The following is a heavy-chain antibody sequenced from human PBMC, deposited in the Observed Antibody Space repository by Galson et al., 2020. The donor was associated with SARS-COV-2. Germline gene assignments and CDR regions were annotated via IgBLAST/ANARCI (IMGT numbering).Heavy chain of an antibody. J-gene: IGHJ4*02. Sequence: QLGESLKTSCAVSGSTFSNYVMSWVRPVPGKGLEWVSSISDNDDSTYYADPVKGRFTISRDKSKNTLFLQMNNLRAEDTALYYCAKDRDDCFPTSCYPALDYWGQGTLVTVSS. D-gene: IGHD2-2*01. CDR3: AKDRDDCFPTSCYPALDY. V-gene: IGHV3-23*01. CDR1: GSTFSNYV. CDR2: ISDNDDST.